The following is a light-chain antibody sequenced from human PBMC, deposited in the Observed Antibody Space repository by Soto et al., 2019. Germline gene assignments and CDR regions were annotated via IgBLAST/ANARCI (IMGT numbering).Light chain of an antibody. V-gene: IGKV3-20*01. J-gene: IGKJ1*01. CDR2: GAS. Sequence: EIGLTQSPGRLSSSPGERVTLSCRASQSVTSNYLAWYQQKPGQAPRLLIFGASIRDTGLPDRFSGGGSGTDFTLTISSLEPEDSAVYYCQQYGSSPGTFGQGTKVDIK. CDR3: QQYGSSPGT. CDR1: QSVTSNY.